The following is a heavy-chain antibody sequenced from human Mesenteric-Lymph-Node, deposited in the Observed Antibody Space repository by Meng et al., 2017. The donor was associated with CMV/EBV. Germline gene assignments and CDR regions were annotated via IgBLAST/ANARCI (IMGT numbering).Heavy chain of an antibody. V-gene: IGHV1-2*02. D-gene: IGHD3-3*01. CDR1: GYTFTDYY. J-gene: IGHJ6*02. CDR3: ARAGLADNDFWSGYWGDTYYYYYYAMDV. CDR2: INPNSVGT. Sequence: ASVKVSCKASGYTFTDYYMHWVRQAPGQGLEWMGWINPNSVGTYYAQKFQGRVTMSRDTSITTAYMELSSLRSDDTAIYYCARAGLADNDFWSGYWGDTYYYYYYAMDVWGQGTTVTVSS.